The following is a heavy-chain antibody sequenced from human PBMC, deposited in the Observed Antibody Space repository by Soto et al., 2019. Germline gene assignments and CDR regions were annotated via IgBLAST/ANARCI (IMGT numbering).Heavy chain of an antibody. D-gene: IGHD2-2*01. J-gene: IGHJ3*02. CDR2: IYPGDSDT. CDR1: GYSFTSYW. Sequence: PGESLKISCKGSGYSFTSYWIGWVRQMPGKGLEWMGIIYPGDSDTRYSPSFQGQVTISADKSISTAYLQWSSLKASDTAMYYCARRCDLGYCSSTSRAQDAFDIWGQGTMVTVSS. V-gene: IGHV5-51*01. CDR3: ARRCDLGYCSSTSRAQDAFDI.